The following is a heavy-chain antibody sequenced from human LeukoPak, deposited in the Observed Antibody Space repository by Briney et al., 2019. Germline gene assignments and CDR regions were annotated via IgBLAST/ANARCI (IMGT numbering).Heavy chain of an antibody. CDR1: GFTFSTYS. CDR3: ARANDILTGPNWFNS. Sequence: GGSLRLSCAASGFTFSTYSMNWVRQAPGRGLEWVSYISSSSYSMYYVDSVRGRFTISRDNAKNSLYLQMNSLRAEDTAVYYCARANDILTGPNWFNSWGQGTLVTVSS. V-gene: IGHV3-48*04. J-gene: IGHJ5*01. D-gene: IGHD3-9*01. CDR2: ISSSSYSM.